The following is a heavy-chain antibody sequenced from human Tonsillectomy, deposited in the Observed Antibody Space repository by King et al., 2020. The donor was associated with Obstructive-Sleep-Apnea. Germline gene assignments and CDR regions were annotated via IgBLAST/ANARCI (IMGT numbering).Heavy chain of an antibody. D-gene: IGHD3-22*01. CDR1: DDSISGYY. J-gene: IGHJ4*02. Sequence: VQLQESGPGLVKPSETLSLTCTVSDDSISGYYWSWIRQPPGEKLEGIGDIFYNGSTNYNPSPRGRVTISVDMSKNQFSLKLTSVTAADTGVYHCARVGGSYSTFFDYWGRGTQVIVSS. CDR2: IFYNGST. CDR3: ARVGGSYSTFFDY. V-gene: IGHV4-59*01.